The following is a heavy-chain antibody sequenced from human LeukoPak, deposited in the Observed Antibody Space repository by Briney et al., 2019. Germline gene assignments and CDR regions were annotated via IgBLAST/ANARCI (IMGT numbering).Heavy chain of an antibody. CDR2: IYTSGST. D-gene: IGHD3-10*01. CDR3: ARESSGSYGFDY. V-gene: IGHV4-61*02. J-gene: IGHJ4*02. CDR1: GGSISSSSYY. Sequence: PSETLSLTCTVSGGSISSSSYYWSWIRQPAGKGLEWIGRIYTSGSTNYNPSLKSRVTMSVDTSKNQFSLKLNSVTAADTAVYYCARESSGSYGFDYWGQGTLVTVSS.